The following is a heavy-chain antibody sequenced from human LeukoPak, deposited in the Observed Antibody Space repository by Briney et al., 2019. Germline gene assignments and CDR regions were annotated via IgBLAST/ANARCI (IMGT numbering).Heavy chain of an antibody. CDR1: GGSFSGYY. D-gene: IGHD6-6*01. CDR2: INHSGST. V-gene: IGHV4-34*01. Sequence: SETLSLTCAVYGGSFSGYYWSWIRQPPGKGLEWIGEINHSGSTNYNPSLKSRVTISVDTSKNQFPLKLSSVTAADTAVYYCARGPNSGSDYWGQGTLVTVSS. J-gene: IGHJ4*02. CDR3: ARGPNSGSDY.